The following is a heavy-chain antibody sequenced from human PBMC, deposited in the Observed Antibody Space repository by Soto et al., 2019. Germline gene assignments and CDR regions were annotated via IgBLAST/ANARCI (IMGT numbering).Heavy chain of an antibody. Sequence: SGPTLVNPTQTLTLTCTVSGFSLSTNGVGVGWIRQPPGKALEWLALIYWNDDKRYSPSLKSRLTITKDTSKNPVVLTMTTMDPVDTATYHCAHRLHPPSGFDPWGEGTLATVSS. CDR3: AHRLHPPSGFDP. J-gene: IGHJ5*02. V-gene: IGHV2-5*01. CDR2: IYWNDDK. CDR1: GFSLSTNGVG.